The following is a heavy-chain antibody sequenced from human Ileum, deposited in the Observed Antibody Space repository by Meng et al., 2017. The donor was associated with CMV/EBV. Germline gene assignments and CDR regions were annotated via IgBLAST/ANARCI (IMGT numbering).Heavy chain of an antibody. Sequence: QVQLQQSGHGLVTTSPTLLLTFAISGDSVSSTTVTLNWIRQSPSRGLEWLGRTYYRSQWFNDYALSVRGRITINPDISKNQLSLQLNSVTPEDTAVYYCVRLTGNSWLDYWGRGTLVTVSS. V-gene: IGHV6-1*01. D-gene: IGHD6-13*01. CDR3: VRLTGNSWLDY. J-gene: IGHJ4*02. CDR2: TYYRSQWFN. CDR1: GDSVSSTTVT.